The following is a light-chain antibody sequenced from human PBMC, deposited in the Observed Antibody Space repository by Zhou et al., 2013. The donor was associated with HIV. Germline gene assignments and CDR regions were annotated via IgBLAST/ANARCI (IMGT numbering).Light chain of an antibody. V-gene: IGKV3D-15*01. Sequence: EIVLTQSPGTLSLSPGERATLSCRASQSVDSTYLAWYQHKPGQAPSLLIYRASTRATGIPARFRGSGSGTEFTLTITSLQSEDLGVYYCQQYDYWPPLTFGGGTKVEI. CDR2: RAS. J-gene: IGKJ4*01. CDR1: QSVDSTY. CDR3: QQYDYWPPLT.